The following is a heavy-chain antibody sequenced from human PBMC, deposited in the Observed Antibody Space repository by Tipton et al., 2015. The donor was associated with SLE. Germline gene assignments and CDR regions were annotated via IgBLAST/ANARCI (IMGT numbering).Heavy chain of an antibody. CDR3: ATTENYYGSGSYWGGWYYGMDV. Sequence: TLSLTCTVSGGSISSSSYYWGWIRQPPGKGLEWIGSIYYSGSTNYNPSLKSRVTISVDTSKNQFSLKLSSVTAADTAVYYCATTENYYGSGSYWGGWYYGMDVWGQGTTVTVSS. CDR1: GGSISSSSYY. D-gene: IGHD3-10*01. J-gene: IGHJ6*02. CDR2: IYYSGST. V-gene: IGHV4-39*07.